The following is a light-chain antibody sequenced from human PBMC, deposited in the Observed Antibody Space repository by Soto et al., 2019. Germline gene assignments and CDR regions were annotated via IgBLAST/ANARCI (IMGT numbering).Light chain of an antibody. Sequence: QSALTQPRSVSGSPGQSLTISCTCTSSDVGGYNYVSWYQQHPGKVPKLMIYDVTKQPSGVPDRFSGSKSGNTASLTISGLQSEDEADYYCCSHAGSYTDVFGTGTKVTVL. CDR3: CSHAGSYTDV. J-gene: IGLJ1*01. CDR2: DVT. V-gene: IGLV2-11*01. CDR1: SSDVGGYNY.